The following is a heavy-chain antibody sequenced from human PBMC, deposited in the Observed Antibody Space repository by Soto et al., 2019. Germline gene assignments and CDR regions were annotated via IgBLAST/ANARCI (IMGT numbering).Heavy chain of an antibody. CDR2: INPNSGGT. V-gene: IGHV1-2*02. D-gene: IGHD5-12*01. CDR1: GYTFTGYY. Sequence: ASVKVSCKASGYTFTGYYMHWVRQAPGQGLEWMGWINPNSGGTNYAQKFQGRVTMTRDTSISTAYMELSRLRSDDTAAYYCARATHYDYSNGYWGQGTLVTVSS. J-gene: IGHJ4*02. CDR3: ARATHYDYSNGY.